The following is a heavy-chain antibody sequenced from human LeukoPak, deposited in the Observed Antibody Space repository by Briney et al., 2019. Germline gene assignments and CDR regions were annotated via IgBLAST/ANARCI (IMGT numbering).Heavy chain of an antibody. Sequence: SGPALLQPTLTLTLTCTFSGFSLHTSGMCVSWIRQPPGKALEWLAGIDWDDHKFYSTSLKTRLTISKDPSKNQVVLTLTNMDPVDTATYYCARTTHDSGADYWGQGTLVTVSS. V-gene: IGHV2-70*17. CDR2: IDWDDHK. D-gene: IGHD4-17*01. CDR3: ARTTHDSGADY. J-gene: IGHJ4*02. CDR1: GFSLHTSGMC.